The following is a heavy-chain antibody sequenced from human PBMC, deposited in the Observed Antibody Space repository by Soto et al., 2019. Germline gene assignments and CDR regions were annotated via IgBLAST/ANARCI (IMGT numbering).Heavy chain of an antibody. V-gene: IGHV3-23*01. CDR2: ITSGIGATT. D-gene: IGHD1-26*01. CDR1: EVTFASYD. J-gene: IGHJ4*02. Sequence: EVQLLEAGGGLVQPGGSLRLSCVASEVTFASYDMDWVRQAPGKGLEWVSLITSGIGATTYYADSVKGRFTFSRDNSKNTLFLQMNSLRAEDTAVYYCVKRSSDATWPAFDSWGQGTLVTVSS. CDR3: VKRSSDATWPAFDS.